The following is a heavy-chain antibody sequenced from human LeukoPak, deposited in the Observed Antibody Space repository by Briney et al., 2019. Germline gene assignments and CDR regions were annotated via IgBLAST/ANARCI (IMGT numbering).Heavy chain of an antibody. Sequence: GASVKVSCKASGGTFSSYAISWVRQAPGQGLEWMGGIIPIFGTANYAQKFQGRVTITADESTSTAYMELSSLRSEDTAVYYCAVGLRTIRGVIIPQYDAFDIWGQGTMVTVPS. CDR3: AVGLRTIRGVIIPQYDAFDI. D-gene: IGHD3-10*01. CDR1: GGTFSSYA. J-gene: IGHJ3*02. V-gene: IGHV1-69*13. CDR2: IIPIFGTA.